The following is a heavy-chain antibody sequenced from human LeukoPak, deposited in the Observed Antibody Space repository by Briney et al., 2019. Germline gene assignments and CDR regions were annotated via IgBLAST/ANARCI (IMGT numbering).Heavy chain of an antibody. J-gene: IGHJ4*02. CDR2: ISAYNGNT. CDR3: ARGALPYSSGWYVHSDY. V-gene: IGHV1-18*01. D-gene: IGHD6-19*01. Sequence: ASVKVSCKASGYTFTSYVISWVRQAPGQGLEWMGWISAYNGNTNYAQKLQGRVTMTTDTSTSTAYMELRSLRSDDTAVYYCARGALPYSSGWYVHSDYWGQGTLVTVSS. CDR1: GYTFTSYV.